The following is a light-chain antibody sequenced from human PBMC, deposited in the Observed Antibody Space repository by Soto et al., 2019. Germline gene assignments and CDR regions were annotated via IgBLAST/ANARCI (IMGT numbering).Light chain of an antibody. J-gene: IGLJ1*01. CDR1: NIGSDS. CDR2: DDS. V-gene: IGLV3-21*02. CDR3: QVWDGSSDHYV. Sequence: YELTQPPSVSVAPGQTARITCGGDNIGSDSVHWYQQKPGQAPLLVVYDDSDRPSGIPERFSGFSYGNTATLTISRVEAGDEADYYCQVWDGSSDHYVFGTGTKVTI.